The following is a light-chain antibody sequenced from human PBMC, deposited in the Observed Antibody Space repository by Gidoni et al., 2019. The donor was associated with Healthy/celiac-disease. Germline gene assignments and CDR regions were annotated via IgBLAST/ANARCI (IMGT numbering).Light chain of an antibody. CDR1: HSVSSSY. J-gene: IGKJ1*01. CDR2: GAS. V-gene: IGKV3-20*01. Sequence: EIVLTQSPGTLSLSPGERATLSCRASHSVSSSYLAWYQQKPGQSPRLLIYGASSRATGIPDRFSGSGSGTDFTLTISRLGPEDFAVYYCQQYGSSPKTFGQXTKVEIK. CDR3: QQYGSSPKT.